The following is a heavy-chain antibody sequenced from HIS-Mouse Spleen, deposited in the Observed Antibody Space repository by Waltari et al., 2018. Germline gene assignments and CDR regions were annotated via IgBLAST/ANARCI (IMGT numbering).Heavy chain of an antibody. J-gene: IGHJ3*02. CDR3: AREGRLGIGAFDI. V-gene: IGHV1-2*02. CDR2: INPNSGGT. CDR1: GYTFTGYD. Sequence: QVQLVQSGAEVKKPGASVKVACKASGYTFTGYDMHWVGQSPGQGLEWMGGINPNSGGTNYAQKVKGRVTMTRETSSSTAYMELSRLRSDDTAVYYCAREGRLGIGAFDIWGQGTMVTVSS. D-gene: IGHD7-27*01.